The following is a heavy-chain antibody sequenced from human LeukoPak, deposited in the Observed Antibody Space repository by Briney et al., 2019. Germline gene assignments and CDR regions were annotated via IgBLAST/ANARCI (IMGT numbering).Heavy chain of an antibody. CDR2: IRYDGSNK. V-gene: IGHV3-30*02. J-gene: IGHJ4*02. CDR1: GFTFSSYG. D-gene: IGHD3-9*01. Sequence: GGSLRLSCAASGFTFSSYGMHWVRQAPGKGLEWVAFIRYDGSNKYYADSVKGRFTISRDNSKNTLYLQMNSLGAEDTAVYYCALMTVHPRHFDYWGQGTLVTVSS. CDR3: ALMTVHPRHFDY.